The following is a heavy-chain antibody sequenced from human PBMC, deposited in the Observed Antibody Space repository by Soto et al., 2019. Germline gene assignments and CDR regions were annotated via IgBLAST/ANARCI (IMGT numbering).Heavy chain of an antibody. D-gene: IGHD4-17*01. J-gene: IGHJ2*01. V-gene: IGHV1-69*08. CDR1: GGTFSSHT. Sequence: QDQLVQSGAEVKKPGSSVKVSCKASGGTFSSHTFSWVRQAPGQGLEWMGRIIPALGTATYAQKFQGRDTITADESATTVYMELNSLRSEDTAVFYCARPDFGDHWYFDLWGRGTLVTVSS. CDR3: ARPDFGDHWYFDL. CDR2: IIPALGTA.